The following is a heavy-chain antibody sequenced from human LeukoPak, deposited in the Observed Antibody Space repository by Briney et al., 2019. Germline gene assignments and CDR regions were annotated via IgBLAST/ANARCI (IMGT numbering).Heavy chain of an antibody. CDR3: ASHVSYCSGGSCYSSGYYFDY. D-gene: IGHD2-15*01. V-gene: IGHV3-23*01. CDR1: GFTFSSYA. J-gene: IGHJ4*02. Sequence: GGSLRLSCAASGFTFSSYAMGWVRQAPGKGLEWVSAISGSGGSTYYADSVKGRFTISRDNSKNTLYLQMNSLRAEDTAVYYCASHVSYCSGGSCYSSGYYFDYWGQGTLVTVS. CDR2: ISGSGGST.